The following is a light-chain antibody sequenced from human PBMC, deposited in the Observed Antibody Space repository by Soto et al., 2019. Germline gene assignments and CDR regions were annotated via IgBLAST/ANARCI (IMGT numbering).Light chain of an antibody. CDR3: QQYVSSRYT. J-gene: IGKJ2*01. CDR1: QSIGSSY. Sequence: ELVLTQSPGTLSLSPGDRATLSCRASQSIGSSYLAWYQQKPGQAPRLLICGASSRATGIPDRFSGSGSGTDFTLTISRLEPADFAVYYCQQYVSSRYTFGQGTKLEIK. CDR2: GAS. V-gene: IGKV3-20*01.